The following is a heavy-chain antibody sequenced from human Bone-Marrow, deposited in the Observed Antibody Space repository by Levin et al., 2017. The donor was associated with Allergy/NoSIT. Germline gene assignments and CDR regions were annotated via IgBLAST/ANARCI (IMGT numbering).Heavy chain of an antibody. V-gene: IGHV3-48*02. J-gene: IGHJ4*02. CDR2: ISSSSSTI. Sequence: GESLKISCAASGFTFSSYSMNWVRQAPGKGLEWVSYISSSSSTIYYADSVKGRFTISRDNAKNSLYLQMNSLRDEDTAVYYCAREPSYSGSYFDYWGQGTLVTVSS. CDR3: AREPSYSGSYFDY. D-gene: IGHD1-26*01. CDR1: GFTFSSYS.